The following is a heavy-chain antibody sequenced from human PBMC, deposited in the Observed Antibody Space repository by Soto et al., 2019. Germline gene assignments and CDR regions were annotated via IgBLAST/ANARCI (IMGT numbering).Heavy chain of an antibody. CDR1: GGSISRSPYS. CDR2: IFYSGNI. CDR3: ARHAAARRADVVAFQV. V-gene: IGHV4-39*01. D-gene: IGHD5-18*01. J-gene: IGHJ3*01. Sequence: QLHLQESGPGLVKPSETLSLSCIVSGGSISRSPYSWAWLRQPPGQGLEWIETIFYSGNIYYSASLQSRVSISVDTSKEQFSLKVRSVTAADTAVYYCARHAAARRADVVAFQVWGQGTPVTVSS.